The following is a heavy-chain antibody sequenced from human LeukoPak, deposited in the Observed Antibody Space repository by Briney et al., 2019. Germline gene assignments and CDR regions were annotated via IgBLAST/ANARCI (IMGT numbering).Heavy chain of an antibody. CDR1: GFTFSSYS. D-gene: IGHD5-18*01. J-gene: IGHJ3*02. CDR3: ARLNVDTAMVYDAFDI. Sequence: GGSLRLSCAASGFTFSSYSMNWVRQAPGKGLEWVSSISSSSSYIYYADSVKGRFTISRDNAKNSLYLQMSSLRAEDTAVYYCARLNVDTAMVYDAFDIWGQGTMVTVSS. CDR2: ISSSSSYI. V-gene: IGHV3-21*01.